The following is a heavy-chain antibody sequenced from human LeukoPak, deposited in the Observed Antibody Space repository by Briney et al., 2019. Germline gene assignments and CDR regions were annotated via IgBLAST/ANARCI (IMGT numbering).Heavy chain of an antibody. Sequence: TSETLSLTCAVYGGSFSGYYWSWIRQPPGKGLEWIGEINHSGSTNYNPSLKSRVTISVDTSKNQFSLKLSSVTAADTAVYYCARTDIAVVSAALYYYYGMDVWGQGTTVTVSS. CDR2: INHSGST. CDR1: GGSFSGYY. V-gene: IGHV4-34*01. D-gene: IGHD2-2*01. J-gene: IGHJ6*02. CDR3: ARTDIAVVSAALYYYYGMDV.